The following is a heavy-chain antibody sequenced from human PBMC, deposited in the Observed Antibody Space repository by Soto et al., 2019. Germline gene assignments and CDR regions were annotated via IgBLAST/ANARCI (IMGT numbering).Heavy chain of an antibody. CDR1: GGSISSYY. D-gene: IGHD6-6*01. CDR3: AREVDSSSSGEWFDP. J-gene: IGHJ5*02. CDR2: IYYSGST. Sequence: LSLTCTVSGGSISSYYWSWIRQPPGKGLEWIGYIYYSGSTNYNPSLKSRVTISVDTSKNQFSLKLSSVTAADTAVYYCAREVDSSSSGEWFDPWGQGTLVTVSS. V-gene: IGHV4-59*01.